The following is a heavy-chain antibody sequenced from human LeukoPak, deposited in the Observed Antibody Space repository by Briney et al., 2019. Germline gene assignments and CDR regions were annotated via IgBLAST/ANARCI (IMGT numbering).Heavy chain of an antibody. D-gene: IGHD1-7*01. V-gene: IGHV1-46*01. CDR2: INPSGGST. J-gene: IGHJ5*02. CDR1: RYTFTSYY. Sequence: AASVKVSCRASRYTFTSYYMHWVRQAPGQGLEWMGIINPSGGSTSYAQKFQGRVTMTRDASTSTVYMELSSLRSEDTAVYYCASSWNLDANWFDPWGQGTLVTVSS. CDR3: ASSWNLDANWFDP.